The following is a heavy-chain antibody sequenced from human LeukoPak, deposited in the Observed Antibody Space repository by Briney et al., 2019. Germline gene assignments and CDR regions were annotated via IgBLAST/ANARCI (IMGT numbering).Heavy chain of an antibody. CDR2: INHSGST. V-gene: IGHV4-34*01. D-gene: IGHD2-15*01. CDR3: AGGLEVVVAATRPYYDYGMDV. Sequence: SETLSLTCAVYGESFSGYYWSWIRQPPGKGLDWFAEINHSGSTNYNPSLKSRVTISVDTGKYHFSLKLSSVTAADTAVYYCAGGLEVVVAATRPYYDYGMDVWCQGTTVTVSS. J-gene: IGHJ6*02. CDR1: GESFSGYY.